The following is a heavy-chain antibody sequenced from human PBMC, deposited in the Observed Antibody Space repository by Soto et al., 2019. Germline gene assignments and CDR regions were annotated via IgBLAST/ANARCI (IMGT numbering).Heavy chain of an antibody. J-gene: IGHJ4*02. Sequence: EVQLLESGGGLVQPGGSLRLSCAASGFTFSSYAMSWVRQAPGKGLEWVLAVSSSGGSTYYADSVKGRFTISRDNSKNTLYLQMNSLRAEDTAVYYCAKYSTSWRGGPFDYWGQGTLVTVSS. CDR2: VSSSGGST. D-gene: IGHD6-13*01. CDR3: AKYSTSWRGGPFDY. V-gene: IGHV3-23*01. CDR1: GFTFSSYA.